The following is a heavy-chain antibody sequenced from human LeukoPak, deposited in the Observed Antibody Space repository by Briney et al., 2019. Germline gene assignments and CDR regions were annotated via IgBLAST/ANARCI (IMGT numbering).Heavy chain of an antibody. D-gene: IGHD2-21*02. CDR2: ISAYNGNT. V-gene: IGHV1-18*01. CDR3: ARMLGVIVVVTEQYYFDY. CDR1: GYTFTSYG. Sequence: ASVKVSCKASGYTFTSYGISWVRQAPGQGLEWMGWISAYNGNTNYAQKLQGRVTMTTDTSTSTAYMELRSLRSDDTAVYYCARMLGVIVVVTEQYYFDYWGQGTLVTVSS. J-gene: IGHJ4*02.